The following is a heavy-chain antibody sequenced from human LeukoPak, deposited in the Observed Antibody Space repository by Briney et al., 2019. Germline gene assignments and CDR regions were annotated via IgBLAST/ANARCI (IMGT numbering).Heavy chain of an antibody. Sequence: SVKVSCKASGGTFSSYAISWVRQAPGQGLEWMGGIIPIFGTANYAQKFQGRVTITADKSTSTAYMELSSLRSEDTAVYYCARGSVVVPAAMQDYYYYYYMDVWGKGTTVTVSS. D-gene: IGHD2-2*01. CDR2: IIPIFGTA. J-gene: IGHJ6*03. V-gene: IGHV1-69*06. CDR1: GGTFSSYA. CDR3: ARGSVVVPAAMQDYYYYYYMDV.